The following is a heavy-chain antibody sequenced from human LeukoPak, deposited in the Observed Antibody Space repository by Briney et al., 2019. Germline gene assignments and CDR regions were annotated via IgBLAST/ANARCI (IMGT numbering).Heavy chain of an antibody. Sequence: GGSLRLSCAASGFTFSDYTMDWVRQAPGKGLEWVSSISSTSSYIYYADSVKGRFTISRDNARNSLYLQMNRLRAEDTAVYYCARDDNWNSYNWFDPWGQGTLVTVSS. D-gene: IGHD1-7*01. J-gene: IGHJ5*02. CDR2: ISSTSSYI. CDR1: GFTFSDYT. V-gene: IGHV3-21*01. CDR3: ARDDNWNSYNWFDP.